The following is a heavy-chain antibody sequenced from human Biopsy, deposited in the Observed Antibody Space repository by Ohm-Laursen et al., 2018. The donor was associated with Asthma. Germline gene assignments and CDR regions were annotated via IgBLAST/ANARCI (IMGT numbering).Heavy chain of an antibody. J-gene: IGHJ5*02. CDR3: ANSVSFAVWDWFDP. CDR2: LIPVLGTP. Sequence: SVKVSCKASGDSFSNYAISWVRQAPGQGLEWMGGLIPVLGTPDHAQGFEGRVTMMEESFTNTAYLELRSLRSEDTAVYYCANSVSFAVWDWFDPWGQGTLVTVSS. V-gene: IGHV1-69*10. D-gene: IGHD3-16*01. CDR1: GDSFSNYA.